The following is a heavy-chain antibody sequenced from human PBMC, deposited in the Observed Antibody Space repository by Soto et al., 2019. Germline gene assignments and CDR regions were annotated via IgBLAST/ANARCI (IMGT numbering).Heavy chain of an antibody. CDR3: PRDGYDSSGSFYYYYYGMDV. V-gene: IGHV4-31*03. CDR2: IYYSGST. J-gene: IGHJ6*02. CDR1: VGSIGGGGYY. D-gene: IGHD3-22*01. Sequence: TLSLTFTVPVGSIGGGGYYWSVVRHHPVTGVGCIGYIYYSGSTYYNPSLKSRVTISVDTSKNQVSLELSSVTAADTAVYYCPRDGYDSSGSFYYYYYGMDVWGQGTTLTVSS.